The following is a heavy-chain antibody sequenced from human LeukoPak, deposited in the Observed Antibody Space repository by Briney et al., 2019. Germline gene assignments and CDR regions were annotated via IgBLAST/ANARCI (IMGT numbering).Heavy chain of an antibody. CDR3: ARGWELHD. CDR2: ISADNGNT. D-gene: IGHD1-26*01. J-gene: IGHJ4*02. Sequence: ASVKVSCKASGHTFPSDGVSWVRQAPGQGLEWMGWISADNGNTKYAQKFQGRVTVTIATSTNTAYMELRSLKSDDTALYYCARGWELHDWGQGTLVNVSS. CDR1: GHTFPSDG. V-gene: IGHV1-18*01.